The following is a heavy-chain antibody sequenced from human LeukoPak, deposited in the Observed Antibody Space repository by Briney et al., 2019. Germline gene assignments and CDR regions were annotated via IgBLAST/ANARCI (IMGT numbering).Heavy chain of an antibody. CDR1: GYTFTSYG. CDR3: ARDRKEIVVVPAAEMYGMDV. V-gene: IGHV1-18*01. CDR2: ISAYNGNT. J-gene: IGHJ6*02. Sequence: ASVKVSCKASGYTFTSYGISWVRQAPGQGLEWMGWISAYNGNTNYAQKLQGRVTMTTDTSTSTAYMELRSLRSDETAVYYCARDRKEIVVVPAAEMYGMDVWGQGTTVTVSS. D-gene: IGHD2-2*01.